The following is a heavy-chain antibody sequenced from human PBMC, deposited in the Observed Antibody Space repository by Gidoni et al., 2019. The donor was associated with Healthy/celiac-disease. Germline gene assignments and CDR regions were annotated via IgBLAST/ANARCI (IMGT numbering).Heavy chain of an antibody. CDR2: ISYDGSNK. Sequence: QVQLVESGGGVVQPGRSLRLSCAASGFTFSSYGMHWVRQAPGKGLEWVAVISYDGSNKYYADSVKGRFTISRDNSKNTLYLQMNSLRAEDTAVYYCAKDLGFGYDLPIDYWGQGTLVTVSS. V-gene: IGHV3-30*18. CDR1: GFTFSSYG. J-gene: IGHJ4*02. CDR3: AKDLGFGYDLPIDY. D-gene: IGHD5-12*01.